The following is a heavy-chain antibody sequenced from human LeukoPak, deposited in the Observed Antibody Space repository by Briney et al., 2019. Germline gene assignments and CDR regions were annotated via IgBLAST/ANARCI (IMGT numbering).Heavy chain of an antibody. V-gene: IGHV1-2*06. CDR2: INPNSGGT. CDR1: GYTFTGYY. J-gene: IGHJ4*02. D-gene: IGHD2-2*01. CDR3: AREGDPYIVVVPAATGY. Sequence: ASVKVSCKASGYTFTGYYMHWVRQAPGQGLEWMGRINPNSGGTNYAQKFQGRVTMTRDTSISTAYMELSRLRSDDTAVYYCAREGDPYIVVVPAATGYWGQGTLVTVSS.